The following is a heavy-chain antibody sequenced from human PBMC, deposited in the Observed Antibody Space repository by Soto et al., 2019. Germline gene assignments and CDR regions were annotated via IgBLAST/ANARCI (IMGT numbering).Heavy chain of an antibody. V-gene: IGHV4-34*01. J-gene: IGHJ3*02. CDR2: INHSGST. CDR3: ARSVNPQYCTNGVCSPHIDI. CDR1: GGSFSGYY. D-gene: IGHD2-8*01. Sequence: QVQLQQWGAGLLKPSETLSLTCAVYGGSFSGYYWSWIRQPPGKGLEWIGEINHSGSTNYNPSLKSRVTISVDTSKNQFSLKLSSVTAADTAVYYCARSVNPQYCTNGVCSPHIDIWGQGTMVTVSS.